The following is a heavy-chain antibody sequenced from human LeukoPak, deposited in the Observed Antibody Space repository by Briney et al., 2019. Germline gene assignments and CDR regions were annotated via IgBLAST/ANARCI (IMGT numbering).Heavy chain of an antibody. CDR1: GFTFSDYY. V-gene: IGHV3-23*01. D-gene: IGHD6-19*01. Sequence: GGSLRLSCAASGFTFSDYYMSWIRQAPGKGLEWVSAISGSGGSTYYADSVKGRFTISRDNSKNTLYLQMNSLRAEDTAVYYCAKDLGSGWGIDYWGQGTLVTVSS. J-gene: IGHJ4*02. CDR2: ISGSGGST. CDR3: AKDLGSGWGIDY.